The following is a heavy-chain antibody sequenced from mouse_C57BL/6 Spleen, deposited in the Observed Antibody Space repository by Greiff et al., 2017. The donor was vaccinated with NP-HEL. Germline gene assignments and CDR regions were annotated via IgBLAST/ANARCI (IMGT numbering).Heavy chain of an antibody. CDR3: ARQGYGSSPYYAMDY. J-gene: IGHJ4*01. CDR1: GFTFSSYG. Sequence: EVMLVESGGDLVKPGGSLKLSCAASGFTFSSYGMSWVRQTPDKRLEWVATISSGGSYTYYPDSVKGRFTISRDTAKNTLYLQMSSLKSEDTAMYYCARQGYGSSPYYAMDYWGQGTSVTVSS. CDR2: ISSGGSYT. D-gene: IGHD1-1*01. V-gene: IGHV5-6*01.